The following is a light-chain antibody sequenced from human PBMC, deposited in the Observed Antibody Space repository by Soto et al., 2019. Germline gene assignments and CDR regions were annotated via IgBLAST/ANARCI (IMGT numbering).Light chain of an antibody. CDR2: LNNDGSY. Sequence: QSVLTQSPSASASLGASVKLSCTLSSGHSSYAIAWHQQQPEKGPRFLMKLNNDGSYSKGDGIPDRFSGSSSGAERYLTISSLQSVDEADYCCQTRGTGIWVFGGGTKLTVL. CDR1: SGHSSYA. V-gene: IGLV4-69*01. J-gene: IGLJ3*02. CDR3: QTRGTGIWV.